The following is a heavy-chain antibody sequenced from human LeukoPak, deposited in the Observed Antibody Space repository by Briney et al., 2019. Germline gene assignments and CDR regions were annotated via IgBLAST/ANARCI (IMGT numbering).Heavy chain of an antibody. J-gene: IGHJ4*02. CDR3: ARAYYDFWSAIDY. CDR1: GFTFSSYW. CDR2: IKKDGSEK. Sequence: GGSLRLSCAASGFTFSSYWMSWVRQAPGKGLEWVANIKKDGSEKYYVDSVKGRFTISRDNAKNSLYLQMNSLRAEDTAVYYCARAYYDFWSAIDYWGQGTLVTVSS. V-gene: IGHV3-7*04. D-gene: IGHD3-3*01.